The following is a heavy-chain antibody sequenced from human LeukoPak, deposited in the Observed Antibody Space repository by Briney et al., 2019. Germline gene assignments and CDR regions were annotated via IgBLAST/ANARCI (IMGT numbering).Heavy chain of an antibody. V-gene: IGHV4-34*01. Sequence: PSETLSLTCAAYGGSFSGYYWSWIRQPPGKGLEWIGEINHSGSTNYNPSLKSRVTISVDTSKNQFSLKLSSVTAADTAVYYCAMESSHGVDYWGQGTLVTVSS. CDR2: INHSGST. D-gene: IGHD1-1*01. J-gene: IGHJ4*02. CDR1: GGSFSGYY. CDR3: AMESSHGVDY.